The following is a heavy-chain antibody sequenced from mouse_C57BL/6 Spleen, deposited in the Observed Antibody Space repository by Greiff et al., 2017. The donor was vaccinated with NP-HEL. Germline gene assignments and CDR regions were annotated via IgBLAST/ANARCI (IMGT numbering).Heavy chain of an antibody. V-gene: IGHV1-81*01. CDR1: GYTFTSYG. D-gene: IGHD2-2*01. CDR2: IYPRSGNT. CDR3: ARDLLWLRYAMDY. Sequence: VQLVESGAELARPGASVKLSCKASGYTFTSYGISWVKQRTGQGLEWIGGIYPRSGNTYYNEKFKGKATLTADKSSSTAYMELRSLTSEDSAVYFCARDLLWLRYAMDYWGQGTSVTVSS. J-gene: IGHJ4*01.